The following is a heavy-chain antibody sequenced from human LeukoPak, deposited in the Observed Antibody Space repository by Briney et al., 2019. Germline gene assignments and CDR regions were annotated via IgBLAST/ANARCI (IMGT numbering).Heavy chain of an antibody. V-gene: IGHV4-34*01. J-gene: IGHJ6*03. CDR2: INHSGST. Sequence: PSETLSLTCAVYGGSFSGYYWSWIRQPPGKGLEWIREINHSGSTNYNPSLKSRVTISVDTSKNQFSLKLSSVTAADTAVYYCTRGSQTVLRKYYMDVWGKGTTVTVSS. CDR1: GGSFSGYY. D-gene: IGHD3-3*01. CDR3: TRGSQTVLRKYYMDV.